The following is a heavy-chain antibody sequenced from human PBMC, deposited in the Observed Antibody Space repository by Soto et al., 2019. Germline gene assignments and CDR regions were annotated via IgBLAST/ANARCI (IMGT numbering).Heavy chain of an antibody. D-gene: IGHD1-26*01. CDR2: IYYSGST. Sequence: SETLSLTCTVSGGSISSGGYYWSWIRQHPGKGLEWIGYIYYSGSTYYNSSLKSRVTISVDTSKNQFSLKLSSVTAADTAVYYCARDYSGSYGYYYYGMDVWGQGTTVTVSS. CDR1: GGSISSGGYY. V-gene: IGHV4-31*03. J-gene: IGHJ6*02. CDR3: ARDYSGSYGYYYYGMDV.